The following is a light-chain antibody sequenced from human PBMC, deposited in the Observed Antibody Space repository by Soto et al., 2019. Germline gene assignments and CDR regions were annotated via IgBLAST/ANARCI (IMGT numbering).Light chain of an antibody. Sequence: NFMLTQPHSVSESPGKTVTISCTRSSGSIASNYVQWYQQRPGSAPTTVIYEDNQRPSGVPDRFSGSIDSSSNSASLTISGLKTEDEADYYCQSYDSINRVGFGGGTKFTVL. CDR1: SGSIASNY. CDR2: EDN. V-gene: IGLV6-57*04. J-gene: IGLJ2*01. CDR3: QSYDSINRVG.